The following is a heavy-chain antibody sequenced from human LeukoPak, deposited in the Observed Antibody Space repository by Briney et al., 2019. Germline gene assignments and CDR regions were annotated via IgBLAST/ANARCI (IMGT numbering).Heavy chain of an antibody. D-gene: IGHD5-24*01. Sequence: SVKVSCTASGGTFSSYAISWVRQAPGQGLEWMGGIIPIFGTANYAQKFQGRVTITADESTSTAYMELSSLRSEDTAVYYCARVEMATTQGPHDAFDIWGQGTMVTVSS. CDR2: IIPIFGTA. CDR1: GGTFSSYA. V-gene: IGHV1-69*01. J-gene: IGHJ3*02. CDR3: ARVEMATTQGPHDAFDI.